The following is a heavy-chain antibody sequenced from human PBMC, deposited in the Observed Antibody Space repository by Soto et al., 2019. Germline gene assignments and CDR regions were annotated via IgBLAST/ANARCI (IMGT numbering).Heavy chain of an antibody. CDR2: MNPNSGHT. CDR3: AVYSHYPGMDV. V-gene: IGHV1-8*01. CDR1: GYTFTTYD. J-gene: IGHJ6*02. D-gene: IGHD4-4*01. Sequence: GASVKVSCKASGYTFTTYDINWVRQASGQGLEWMGWMNPNSGHTGYAQKFQGKVTMTRNTSISTAYMELSSLRSEDTAVYCCAVYSHYPGMDVWGQGTTVTVSS.